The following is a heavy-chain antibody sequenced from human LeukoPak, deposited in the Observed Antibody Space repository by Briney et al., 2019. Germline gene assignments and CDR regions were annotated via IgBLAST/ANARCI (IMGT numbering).Heavy chain of an antibody. CDR1: GFTFSSYW. D-gene: IGHD5-12*01. V-gene: IGHV3-7*01. CDR3: ASPTIGPPDYYYMDV. J-gene: IGHJ6*03. Sequence: GGSLRLSCAASGFTFSSYWMSWVRQAPGKGLEWVANIKQDGSEKYYVDSVKGRFTISRDNAKNSLYLQMNSLRAEDTAVYYCASPTIGPPDYYYMDVWGKGTTVTVSS. CDR2: IKQDGSEK.